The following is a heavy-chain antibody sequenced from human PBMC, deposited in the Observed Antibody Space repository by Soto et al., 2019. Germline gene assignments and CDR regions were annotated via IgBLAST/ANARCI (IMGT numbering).Heavy chain of an antibody. Sequence: GALLVSCSASGFTFSSYEMVWVRQTAGQGLEWVSYISDSGGTIHYADSVKGRFTISRDNAKNSLYLQMDNLRGEDTAVYYCARVPYYYGSGSYYNPDYWGQGTLVTVYS. D-gene: IGHD3-10*01. V-gene: IGHV3-48*03. CDR2: ISDSGGTI. J-gene: IGHJ4*02. CDR1: GFTFSSYE. CDR3: ARVPYYYGSGSYYNPDY.